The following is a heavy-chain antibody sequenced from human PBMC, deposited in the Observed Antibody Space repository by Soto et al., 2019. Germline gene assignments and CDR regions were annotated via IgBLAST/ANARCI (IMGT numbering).Heavy chain of an antibody. V-gene: IGHV3-23*01. CDR2: ITGSSGST. CDR1: GFSFVSYA. J-gene: IGHJ4*02. CDR3: AKDATVGATDYFDS. Sequence: EVQLLQSGGGLVQPGGSLRLSCATSGFSFVSYAMSWVRQAPGKGLEWVSTITGSSGSTYYPDSVKGRFSTSRDNSNNTLHLQMNSLRAEDTAIYYCAKDATVGATDYFDSWGQGILVTVSS. D-gene: IGHD1-26*01.